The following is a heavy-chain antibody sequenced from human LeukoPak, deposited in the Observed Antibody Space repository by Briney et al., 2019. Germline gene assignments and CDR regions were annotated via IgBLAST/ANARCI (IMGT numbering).Heavy chain of an antibody. CDR1: GGSISSGSYY. V-gene: IGHV4-61*02. J-gene: IGHJ4*02. D-gene: IGHD2-8*01. CDR2: IYTSGST. Sequence: PSETLSLTCTVSGGSISSGSYYWSWIRQPAGKGLEWIGRIYTSGSTNYNPSLKSRVTISVDTSKNQFSLKLSSVTAADTAVYYCARDCTNGVCYRYWGQGTLVTVSS. CDR3: ARDCTNGVCYRY.